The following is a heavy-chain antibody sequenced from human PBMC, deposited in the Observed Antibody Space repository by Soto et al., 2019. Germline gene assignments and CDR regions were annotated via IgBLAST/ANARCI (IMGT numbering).Heavy chain of an antibody. D-gene: IGHD6-13*01. J-gene: IGHJ6*02. CDR1: GYTFTSYG. CDR2: ISAYNGNT. CDR3: ARDRPGYSSSWYSHYYGMDV. Sequence: ASVKVSWKASGYTFTSYGISLVRQAPGQGLEWMGWISAYNGNTNYAQKLQGRVTMTTDTSTSTAYMELRSLRSDDTAVYYCARDRPGYSSSWYSHYYGMDVWGQGTTVTVSS. V-gene: IGHV1-18*01.